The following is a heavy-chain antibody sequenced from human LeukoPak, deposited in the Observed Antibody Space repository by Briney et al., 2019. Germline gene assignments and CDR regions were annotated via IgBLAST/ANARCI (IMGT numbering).Heavy chain of an antibody. J-gene: IGHJ4*02. V-gene: IGHV3-7*01. Sequence: GGSLRLSCAASGFTFSSYWMSWVRQAPGKGLEWAAHIKQDGSDKYYVDSVKGRFTVSRDNVKNSVYLQMNSLRAEDTAVYYCAKDQWFSDYGGQGTLVTVSS. CDR3: AKDQWFSDY. CDR2: IKQDGSDK. D-gene: IGHD3-10*01. CDR1: GFTFSSYW.